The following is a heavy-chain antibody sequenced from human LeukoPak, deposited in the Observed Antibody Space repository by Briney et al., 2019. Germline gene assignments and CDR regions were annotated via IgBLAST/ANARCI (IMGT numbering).Heavy chain of an antibody. V-gene: IGHV1-2*02. Sequence: ASVKVSCKASGYTFTGYYMHWVRQAPGQGLEWMGWINPNSGGTNYAQKFQGRVTMTRDTSISTAYMELNRLRSDDTAVYYCARVGYDSSGYYKNPFTYYYYYYMDVWGKGTTVTVSS. CDR2: INPNSGGT. D-gene: IGHD3-22*01. J-gene: IGHJ6*03. CDR1: GYTFTGYY. CDR3: ARVGYDSSGYYKNPFTYYYYYYMDV.